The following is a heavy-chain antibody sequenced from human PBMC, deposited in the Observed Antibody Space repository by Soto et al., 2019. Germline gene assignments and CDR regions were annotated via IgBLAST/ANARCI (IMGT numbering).Heavy chain of an antibody. J-gene: IGHJ4*02. CDR2: ISYDGSNK. Sequence: QAQLVESGGGVVQPGRSLRLSCAASGFTFSSYGMHWVRQAPGKGLEWVAVISYDGSNKYYADSVKGRFTISRNNSKNTLYLQMNSLRAEDTAVYYCAGGTTFFLDYWGQGTLVTVSS. D-gene: IGHD1-7*01. CDR1: GFTFSSYG. V-gene: IGHV3-30*03. CDR3: AGGTTFFLDY.